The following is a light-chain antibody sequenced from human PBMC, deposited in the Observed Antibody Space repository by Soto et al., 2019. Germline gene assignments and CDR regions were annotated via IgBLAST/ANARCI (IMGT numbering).Light chain of an antibody. J-gene: IGLJ1*01. CDR1: SSDVGGYNF. CDR3: SSYAGTNNRYV. CDR2: EVN. V-gene: IGLV2-8*01. Sequence: QSAPTQPPSASGSPGQSVTISCTGTSSDVGGYNFVSWYQQHPGKAPKLIIYEVNKRPSGVPDRFSASKSGNTASLTVSGLQAEDEADYYCSSYAGTNNRYVFGTGTKLTVL.